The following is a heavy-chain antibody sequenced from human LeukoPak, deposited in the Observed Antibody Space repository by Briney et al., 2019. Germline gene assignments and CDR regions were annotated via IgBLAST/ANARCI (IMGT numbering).Heavy chain of an antibody. CDR3: ARMAGGEQQLDH. D-gene: IGHD6-13*01. Sequence: SETLSLTCTVSGGSISSYYWSWIRQPPGKGLEWIGYIYYSGSTNYNPSLKSRVTISVDTSKNQFSLKLSSVTAADTAVYYCARMAGGEQQLDHWGQGTLVTVSS. J-gene: IGHJ4*02. CDR1: GGSISSYY. CDR2: IYYSGST. V-gene: IGHV4-59*08.